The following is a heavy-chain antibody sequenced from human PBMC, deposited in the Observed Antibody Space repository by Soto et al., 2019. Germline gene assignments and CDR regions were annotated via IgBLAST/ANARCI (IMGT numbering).Heavy chain of an antibody. CDR1: GGSISYYY. CDR2: IYYSGST. J-gene: IGHJ4*01. CDR3: GRGGCVQAFDN. V-gene: IGHV4-59*01. Sequence: PSETLSLTCTVSGGSISYYYWGWLRSPPDKGLEWLGTIYYSGSTHYYPSLKSRCSISVDTSMNQFSLHLDSLTPAATDAYYCGRGGCVQAFDNGDQGALVTASS. D-gene: IGHD3-16*01.